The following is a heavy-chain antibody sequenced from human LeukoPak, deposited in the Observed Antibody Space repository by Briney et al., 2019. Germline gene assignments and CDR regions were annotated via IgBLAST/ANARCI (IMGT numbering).Heavy chain of an antibody. V-gene: IGHV1-2*02. CDR3: VRVSLSPLLPIDY. CDR1: GYTFTAYY. J-gene: IGHJ4*02. Sequence: ASVKVSCKASGYTFTAYYLHWVRQAPGQGLEWMGWINSNGGDTNSAQKFQGRVTLTRDTSITTAYMEMSSLSSDDTAVYYCVRVSLSPLLPIDYWGQGTLVTVSS. D-gene: IGHD2-15*01. CDR2: INSNGGDT.